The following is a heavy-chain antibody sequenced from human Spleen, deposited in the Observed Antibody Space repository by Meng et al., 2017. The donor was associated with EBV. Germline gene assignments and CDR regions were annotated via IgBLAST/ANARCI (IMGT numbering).Heavy chain of an antibody. V-gene: IGHV4-61*01. J-gene: IGHJ4*02. Sequence: VQLQESCPGLVKPSETLSLTCTVSGDSVSSSYYYWSWIRQPPGRRLEWIGYVYNTGRGTNYNPSLNGRVTISVDTSKNQFSLKLISVTAADAAVYYCAGTYSSGWDYYFHYWGQGTLVTVSS. D-gene: IGHD6-19*01. CDR2: VYNTGRGT. CDR1: GDSVSSSYYY. CDR3: AGTYSSGWDYYFHY.